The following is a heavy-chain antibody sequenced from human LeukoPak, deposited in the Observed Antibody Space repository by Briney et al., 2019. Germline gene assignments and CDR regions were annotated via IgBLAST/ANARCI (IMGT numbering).Heavy chain of an antibody. Sequence: PGGSLRLSCAASGFTFSSYWMSWVRQAPGKGLEWVANIKQDGSEKYYVDSVKGRFTISRDNAKNSLYLQMNSLRAEDTAVYYCARSSLAARGWFDPWGQGTLVTVSS. J-gene: IGHJ5*02. CDR2: IKQDGSEK. CDR1: GFTFSSYW. D-gene: IGHD6-6*01. V-gene: IGHV3-7*05. CDR3: ARSSLAARGWFDP.